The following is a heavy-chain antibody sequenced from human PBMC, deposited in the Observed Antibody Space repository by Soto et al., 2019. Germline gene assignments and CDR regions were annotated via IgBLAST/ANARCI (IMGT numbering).Heavy chain of an antibody. D-gene: IGHD6-13*01. CDR3: ARDVAAAGSYAWFDP. CDR2: IHSTGIT. Sequence: SETLSLTCSVSGDSISSHDYYWGWIRQPPGKGLEYIGSIHSTGITYYMPSLKSRLTISVDTSKRQFSLRLNSVTAADTAVYYCARDVAAAGSYAWFDPWGQGALVTVSS. CDR1: GDSISSHDYY. J-gene: IGHJ5*02. V-gene: IGHV4-39*02.